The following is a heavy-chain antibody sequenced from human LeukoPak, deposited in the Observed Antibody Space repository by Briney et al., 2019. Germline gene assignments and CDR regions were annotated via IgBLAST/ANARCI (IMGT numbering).Heavy chain of an antibody. D-gene: IGHD5-24*01. V-gene: IGHV3-33*01. CDR3: ARDYRDGYNSMYYFDY. CDR1: GFTFSSYG. Sequence: PGGSLRLSCAASGFTFSSYGMHWVRQAPGKGLEWVAVIWYDGSNKYYADSVKGRFTISRDNSKNTLYLQMNSLRAEDTAAYYCARDYRDGYNSMYYFDYWGQGTLVTVSS. CDR2: IWYDGSNK. J-gene: IGHJ4*02.